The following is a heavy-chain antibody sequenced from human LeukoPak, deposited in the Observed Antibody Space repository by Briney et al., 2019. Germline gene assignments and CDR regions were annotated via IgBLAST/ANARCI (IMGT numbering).Heavy chain of an antibody. J-gene: IGHJ4*02. CDR3: ARDLATVATPYFDY. V-gene: IGHV1-2*02. D-gene: IGHD4-23*01. CDR1: GYTFTSYF. CDR2: INPNSGGT. Sequence: ASVKVSCKASGYTFTSYFMNWVRQAPGQGLEWMGWINPNSGGTNYAQKFQGRVSVTRDTSISTVYMELSRLTYDDTAVYYCARDLATVATPYFDYWGQGALVTVSS.